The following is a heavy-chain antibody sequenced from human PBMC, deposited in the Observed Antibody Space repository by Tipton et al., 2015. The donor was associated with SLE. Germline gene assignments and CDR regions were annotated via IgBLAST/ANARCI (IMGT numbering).Heavy chain of an antibody. CDR3: ARQGIWYFDL. J-gene: IGHJ2*01. CDR1: GGSFSGYY. CDR2: INHSGST. V-gene: IGHV4-34*01. Sequence: TLSLTCAVCGGSFSGYYWSWIRQPPGKGLEWIGEINHSGSTNYNPSLKSRVTISVDTSKNQFSLKLNSVTAADTAVYYCARQGIWYFDLWGRGTLVTVSS.